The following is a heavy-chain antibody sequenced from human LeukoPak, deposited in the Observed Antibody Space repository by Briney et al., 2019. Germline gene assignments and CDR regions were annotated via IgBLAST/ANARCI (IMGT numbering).Heavy chain of an antibody. V-gene: IGHV1-58*02. CDR2: IVVGSGNT. CDR3: AAEGSGSYAGTFDI. D-gene: IGHD1-26*01. Sequence: SVKVSCKASGFTFTSSAMQWVRLARGQRLEWIGWIVVGSGNTNYAQKFQERVTITRDMSTSTAYMELSSLRSEDTAVYYCAAEGSGSYAGTFDIWGQGTMVTVSS. J-gene: IGHJ3*02. CDR1: GFTFTSSA.